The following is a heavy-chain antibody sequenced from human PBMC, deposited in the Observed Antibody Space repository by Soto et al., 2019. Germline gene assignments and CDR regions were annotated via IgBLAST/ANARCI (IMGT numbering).Heavy chain of an antibody. J-gene: IGHJ6*03. CDR2: ISAYNGNT. CDR1: GYSFTNYG. V-gene: IGHV1-18*01. CDR3: ARDRGVAPPVAGNTHYYYYMDV. D-gene: IGHD6-19*01. Sequence: QDQLVQSGVEVKKPGASVKVSCKASGYSFTNYGITWVRQAPGQGFEWMGWISAYNGNTNYAQKLQGRVTMTTGASTSTAYLELRSLKSDDTAVYYCARDRGVAPPVAGNTHYYYYMDVWGKGTTVTVSS.